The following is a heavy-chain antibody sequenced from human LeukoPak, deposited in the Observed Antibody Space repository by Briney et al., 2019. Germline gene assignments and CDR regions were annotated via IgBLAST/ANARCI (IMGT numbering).Heavy chain of an antibody. Sequence: GGSLRLSCAASGFTFSSYWMHWVRQAPGKGLVWVSRINSDGSSTSYADSVKGRFTISRDNAKSTLYLQMNSLRAEDTAVYYCARDRRYNWNYHYMDVWGKGTTVTVSS. D-gene: IGHD1-20*01. CDR3: ARDRRYNWNYHYMDV. CDR1: GFTFSSYW. CDR2: INSDGSST. J-gene: IGHJ6*03. V-gene: IGHV3-74*01.